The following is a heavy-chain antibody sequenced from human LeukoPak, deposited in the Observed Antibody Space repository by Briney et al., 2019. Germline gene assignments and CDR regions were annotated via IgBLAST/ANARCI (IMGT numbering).Heavy chain of an antibody. Sequence: GGSLRLSCAASGFTFSSYAMSWVRQAPGKGLEWVSSISSSSSYIYYADPVKGRFTISRDNAKNSLYLQMNSLRAEDTAVYYCAREGYCSGGSCFSDYWGQGTLVTVSS. CDR2: ISSSSSYI. CDR3: AREGYCSGGSCFSDY. D-gene: IGHD2-15*01. J-gene: IGHJ4*02. CDR1: GFTFSSYA. V-gene: IGHV3-21*01.